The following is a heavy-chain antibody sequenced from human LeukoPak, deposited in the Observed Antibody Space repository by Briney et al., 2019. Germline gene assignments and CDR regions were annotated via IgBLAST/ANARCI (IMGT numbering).Heavy chain of an antibody. CDR3: ASRKLGNDY. D-gene: IGHD7-27*01. Sequence: SETLSLTCAVYGGSFSGYYWSWIRQPPGKGLEWIGEINHSGSTNYNPSLKSRVTISADTSQNQFSLKLSSVAAADTAVYYCASRKLGNDYWGQGTLVTVSS. CDR2: INHSGST. J-gene: IGHJ4*02. V-gene: IGHV4-34*01. CDR1: GGSFSGYY.